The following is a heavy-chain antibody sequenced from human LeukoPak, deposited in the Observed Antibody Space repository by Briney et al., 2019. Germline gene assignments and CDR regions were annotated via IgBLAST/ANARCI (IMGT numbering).Heavy chain of an antibody. CDR3: ARERKWNGRNYYYYGMDV. Sequence: ASVKVSCKASGYTFTSYGISWVRQAPGQGLEWMGWISAYNGNTNNAQKLQGRVTMTTDTSTSTAYMELRSLRSDDTAVYYCARERKWNGRNYYYYGMDVWGQGTTVTVSS. D-gene: IGHD1-26*01. V-gene: IGHV1-18*01. CDR2: ISAYNGNT. CDR1: GYTFTSYG. J-gene: IGHJ6*02.